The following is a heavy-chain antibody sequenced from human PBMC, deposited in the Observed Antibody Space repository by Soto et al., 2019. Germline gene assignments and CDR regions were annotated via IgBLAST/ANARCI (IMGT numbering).Heavy chain of an antibody. Sequence: QVQLQESGPGLVKPSETLSLTCTVSGGSITSYYWSWIRQPPGKGLEWLGYIYYTGSTNYNPSLKSPVTISLDTSKNQFSLKLSSVTAADTAVYYCARHAYGSGFYYGMNVWGQGTTVTVSS. CDR3: ARHAYGSGFYYGMNV. D-gene: IGHD3-10*01. J-gene: IGHJ6*02. CDR2: IYYTGST. V-gene: IGHV4-59*08. CDR1: GGSITSYY.